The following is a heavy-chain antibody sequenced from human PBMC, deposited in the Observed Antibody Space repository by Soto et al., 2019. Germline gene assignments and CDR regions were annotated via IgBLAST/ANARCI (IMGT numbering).Heavy chain of an antibody. CDR1: GGTFSSYA. J-gene: IGHJ4*02. V-gene: IGHV1-69*13. D-gene: IGHD6-19*01. Sequence: GASVKVSCKASGGTFSSYAISWVRQAPGQGLEWMGGIIPIFGTANYAQKFQGRVTITADESTSTAYMELSSLRSEDTAVYYCARGSLIAVAGHFDYWGQGTLVTVSS. CDR3: ARGSLIAVAGHFDY. CDR2: IIPIFGTA.